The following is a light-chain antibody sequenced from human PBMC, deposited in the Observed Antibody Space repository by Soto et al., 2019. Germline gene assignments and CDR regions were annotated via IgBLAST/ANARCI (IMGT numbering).Light chain of an antibody. CDR1: QSISSW. CDR3: QQYNSYSPLT. J-gene: IGKJ4*01. V-gene: IGKV1-5*03. CDR2: KAS. Sequence: DVKITQSPSTLSASVGDRVTITTRASQSISSWLAWYQQKPGKAPKLLIYKASGLESGVPSRFSGSGSGTDFTLTISSLQPDDFATYYCQQYNSYSPLTFCGGTKVDIK.